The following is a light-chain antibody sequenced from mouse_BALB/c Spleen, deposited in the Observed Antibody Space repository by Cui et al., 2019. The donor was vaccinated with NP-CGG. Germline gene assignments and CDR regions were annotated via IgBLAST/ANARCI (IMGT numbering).Light chain of an antibody. J-gene: IGLJ1*01. CDR3: ALWYSNHWV. CDR2: GTN. V-gene: IGLV1*01. Sequence: QGVLNQGSALTTSPGETVTLTCRSSTGAVTTSNYANWVQEKPDHLFTGLIGGTNNRAPGVPARFSGSLIGDKAALTITGAQTEDEAIYFCALWYSNHWVFGGGTKLTVL. CDR1: TGAVTTSNY.